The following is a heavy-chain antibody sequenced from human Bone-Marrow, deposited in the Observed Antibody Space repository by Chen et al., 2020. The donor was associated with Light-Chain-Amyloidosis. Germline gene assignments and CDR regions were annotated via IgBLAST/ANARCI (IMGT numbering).Heavy chain of an antibody. V-gene: IGHV3-73*02. D-gene: IGHD6-19*01. CDR2: IRSKANSYAT. CDR1: GFTFSGSA. Sequence: EVQLVEPGGGLVQPGGSLKLSCAASGFTFSGSAMHWVRQASGKGLKWVGRIRSKANSYATAYAASVKGRFTISRDDSKNTAYLQMNSLKTEDTAVYYCTTFEGIAVAGYYWGQGTLVTVSS. CDR3: TTFEGIAVAGYY. J-gene: IGHJ4*02.